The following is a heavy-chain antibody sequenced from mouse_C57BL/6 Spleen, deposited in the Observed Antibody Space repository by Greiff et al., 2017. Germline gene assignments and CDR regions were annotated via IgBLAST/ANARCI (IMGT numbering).Heavy chain of an antibody. Sequence: QVQLQQPGAELVKPGASVKMSCKASGYTFTSYWITWVKQRPGQGLEWIGDIYPGSGSTNYNEKFKSKATLTVDTSSSTAYMQLSSLTSEDSAVYYCAKSYGGRAWFAFWGPGTLVTVSA. V-gene: IGHV1-55*01. CDR3: AKSYGGRAWFAF. CDR2: IYPGSGST. CDR1: GYTFTSYW. J-gene: IGHJ3*01. D-gene: IGHD1-1*01.